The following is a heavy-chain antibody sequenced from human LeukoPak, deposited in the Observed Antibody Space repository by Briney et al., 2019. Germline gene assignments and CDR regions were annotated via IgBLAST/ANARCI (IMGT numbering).Heavy chain of an antibody. CDR2: ISHTGSSI. D-gene: IGHD2-21*02. V-gene: IGHV3-11*04. CDR3: AKERLAYCGGDCWEDY. CDR1: GGSISSSSYY. Sequence: LSLTCTVSGGSISSSSYYWGWIRQPPGKGLEWVSYISHTGSSIYYADSVKGRFTISRDNSKNTLYLQMSSLRAEDTAVYYCAKERLAYCGGDCWEDYWGQGTLVTVSS. J-gene: IGHJ4*02.